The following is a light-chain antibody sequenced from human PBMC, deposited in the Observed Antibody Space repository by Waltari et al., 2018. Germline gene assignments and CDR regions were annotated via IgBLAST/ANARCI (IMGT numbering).Light chain of an antibody. CDR2: EVN. J-gene: IGLJ1*01. Sequence: QSALTQPASVSGSPGQSITISCTGTSSDVGNFNLVSWYQQYPGKAPKLMIYEVNTRPSGFSNRFSGSKSGNTASLTISGLQAEDEADYYCSSYTISSTYVFGTGTKVTVL. CDR3: SSYTISSTYV. V-gene: IGLV2-23*02. CDR1: SSDVGNFNL.